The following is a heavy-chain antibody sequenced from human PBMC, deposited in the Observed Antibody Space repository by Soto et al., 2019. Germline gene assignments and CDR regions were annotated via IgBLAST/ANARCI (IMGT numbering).Heavy chain of an antibody. CDR3: AGVGPYCGGDCVDY. J-gene: IGHJ4*02. V-gene: IGHV4-30-2*01. CDR1: GGSISSGVYS. Sequence: SETLSLTCAVSGGSISSGVYSWIWIRQPPGKGLEWIGYIYHSGSTYYNPSLKSRVTISVDRSKNQFSLKLSSVTAADTAVYYCAGVGPYCGGDCVDYWGQGTLVTVSS. CDR2: IYHSGST. D-gene: IGHD2-21*02.